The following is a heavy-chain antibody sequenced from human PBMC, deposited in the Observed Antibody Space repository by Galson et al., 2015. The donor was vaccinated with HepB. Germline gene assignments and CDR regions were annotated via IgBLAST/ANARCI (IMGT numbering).Heavy chain of an antibody. Sequence: SLRLSCAASGFTFSSYAMHWVRQAPGKGLEWVAVISYDGSNKYYADSVKGRFTISRDNSKNTLYLQMNSLRAEDTAVYYCARDSGIAVAEDYYYGMDVWGQGTTVTVSS. J-gene: IGHJ6*02. V-gene: IGHV3-30*04. CDR3: ARDSGIAVAEDYYYGMDV. CDR1: GFTFSSYA. CDR2: ISYDGSNK. D-gene: IGHD6-19*01.